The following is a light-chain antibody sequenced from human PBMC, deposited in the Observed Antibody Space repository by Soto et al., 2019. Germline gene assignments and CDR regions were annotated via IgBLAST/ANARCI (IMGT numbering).Light chain of an antibody. Sequence: QSALTQPRSVSGSPGQSVTISCTGSSSDVGGYNYVSWYQQYPGKAPKLMIYEVSKRPSGVPDRFSGSKSGNTASLTISGLQAEDEADYYCCSYAGSPYVFGTGTKVTVL. CDR3: CSYAGSPYV. CDR1: SSDVGGYNY. J-gene: IGLJ1*01. V-gene: IGLV2-11*01. CDR2: EVS.